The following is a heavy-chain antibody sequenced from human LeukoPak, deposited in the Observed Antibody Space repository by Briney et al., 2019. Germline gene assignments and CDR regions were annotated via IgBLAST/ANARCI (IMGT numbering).Heavy chain of an antibody. CDR3: ARELTALSLDFDY. D-gene: IGHD5-18*01. V-gene: IGHV3-21*01. CDR2: ISSSTSYI. CDR1: GFIFGTYT. Sequence: PGGSLRLSCAASGFIFGTYTMNWVRQAPGKGLEWVSSISSSTSYIYYADSVKGRFTISRDNAKKSLYLQMNSLRAEGTAVYYCARELTALSLDFDYWGQGTLVTVSS. J-gene: IGHJ4*02.